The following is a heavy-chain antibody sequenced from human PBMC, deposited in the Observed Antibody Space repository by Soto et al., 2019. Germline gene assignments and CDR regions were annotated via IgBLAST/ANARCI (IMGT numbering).Heavy chain of an antibody. CDR3: AAQDFGDYWYFDL. CDR2: IVVGSGHT. D-gene: IGHD4-17*01. CDR1: GFTFSSSI. Sequence: QMQLVQSGPEVKKPGTSVKVSCKASGFTFSSSIVQWVRQARGQRLEWIGWIVVGSGHTNYEQKFQERVTITRDMSTSTAYMELSSLRSEDTAVYYCAAQDFGDYWYFDLWGRGTLVTVSS. V-gene: IGHV1-58*01. J-gene: IGHJ2*01.